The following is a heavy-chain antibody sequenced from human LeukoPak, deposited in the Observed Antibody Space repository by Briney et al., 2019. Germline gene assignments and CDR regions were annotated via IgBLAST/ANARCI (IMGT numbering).Heavy chain of an antibody. V-gene: IGHV3-23*01. CDR1: GFTFSSYA. D-gene: IGHD3-9*01. J-gene: IGHJ4*02. Sequence: PGGSLRLSCAASGFTFSSYAMSWVRQAPGKGLEWVSAISGSGGSTYYADSVKGRFTISRDNSKNTLYLQMNSLRAEDTAVYYCAKGPYYDILTGYYSDYWGQGTLATVSS. CDR3: AKGPYYDILTGYYSDY. CDR2: ISGSGGST.